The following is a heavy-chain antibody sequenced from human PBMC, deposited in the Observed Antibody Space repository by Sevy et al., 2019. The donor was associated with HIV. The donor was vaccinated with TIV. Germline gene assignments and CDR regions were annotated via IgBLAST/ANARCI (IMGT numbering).Heavy chain of an antibody. V-gene: IGHV3-20*04. Sequence: GGSLRLSCAASGFTFDDYGMSWVRQAPGKGLEWVSGINWNGGSTGYADSVKGRFTISRDNAKNSLYLQMNRLRDEDTALYYCARAADSGSYPNLYYFDYWGQGTLVTVSS. CDR2: INWNGGST. D-gene: IGHD1-26*01. J-gene: IGHJ4*02. CDR3: ARAADSGSYPNLYYFDY. CDR1: GFTFDDYG.